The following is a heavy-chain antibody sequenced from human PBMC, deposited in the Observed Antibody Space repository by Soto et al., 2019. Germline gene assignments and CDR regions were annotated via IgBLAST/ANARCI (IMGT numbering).Heavy chain of an antibody. D-gene: IGHD1-20*01. V-gene: IGHV1-46*01. CDR2: INPSGGST. Sequence: QVQLVQSGAEVKKPGASVKVSCKASGYTFTSYYMHWVRQAPGQGLEWMGIINPSGGSTSYAQKFQGRVTMTRDTSTSTVYMELSSLRSEDTAVYYCARDGVTGTVHYYYYGMDVWGQGTTVTVSS. CDR3: ARDGVTGTVHYYYYGMDV. J-gene: IGHJ6*02. CDR1: GYTFTSYY.